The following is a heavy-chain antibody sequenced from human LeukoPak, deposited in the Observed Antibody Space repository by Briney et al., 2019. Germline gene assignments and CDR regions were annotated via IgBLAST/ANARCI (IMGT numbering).Heavy chain of an antibody. CDR1: GFTFSDYY. J-gene: IGHJ4*02. D-gene: IGHD3-10*01. CDR3: AKRTGGWFGAVGY. CDR2: ISGSGGST. V-gene: IGHV3-23*01. Sequence: GGSLRLSCAASGFTFSDYYMSWIRQAPGKGLEWVSAISGSGGSTYYADSVKGRFTISRDNSKNTLYLQMNSLRAEDTAVYYCAKRTGGWFGAVGYWGQGTLVTVSS.